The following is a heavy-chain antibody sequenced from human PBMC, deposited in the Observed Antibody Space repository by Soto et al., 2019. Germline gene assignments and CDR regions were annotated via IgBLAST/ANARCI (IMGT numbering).Heavy chain of an antibody. CDR2: IYYSGST. D-gene: IGHD6-13*01. CDR1: GGSISSYY. V-gene: IGHV4-59*01. CDR3: ARDWKQQLYSGNYYYYMDV. J-gene: IGHJ6*03. Sequence: PSETLSLTCTVSGGSISSYYWSWIRQPPGKGLEWIGYIYYSGSTNYNPSLKSRVTISVDTSKNQFSLKLSSVTAADTAVYYCARDWKQQLYSGNYYYYMDVWGKGTTVTVSS.